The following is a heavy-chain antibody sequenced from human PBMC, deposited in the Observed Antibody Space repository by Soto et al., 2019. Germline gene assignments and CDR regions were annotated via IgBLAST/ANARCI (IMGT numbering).Heavy chain of an antibody. V-gene: IGHV3-23*01. J-gene: IGHJ4*02. CDR2: ISGSGGST. Sequence: EVQLLESGGGLVQPGGSLRLSCAASGFTFSSYAMSWVRQAPGKGLEWVSAISGSGGSTYYADSVKGRFTISRDNSKNTLYLQMNSLRAEDTAVYYCAKDDCSSTSCYLPYFDYWGQGTLVTVSS. CDR3: AKDDCSSTSCYLPYFDY. D-gene: IGHD2-2*01. CDR1: GFTFSSYA.